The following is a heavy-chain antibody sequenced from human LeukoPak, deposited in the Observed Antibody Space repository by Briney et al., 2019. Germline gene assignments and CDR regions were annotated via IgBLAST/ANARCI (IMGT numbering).Heavy chain of an antibody. CDR1: GFSVSSNS. CDR2: ISGSGGST. J-gene: IGHJ4*02. D-gene: IGHD1-26*01. Sequence: GGSLRLSCAASGFSVSSNSMSWVRQAPGKGLEWVSAISGSGGSTYYADSVKGRFTISRDNSKNTLYLQMNGLRAEDTAVYYCAKDFGAPGATTSYWGQGTLVTVSS. V-gene: IGHV3-23*01. CDR3: AKDFGAPGATTSY.